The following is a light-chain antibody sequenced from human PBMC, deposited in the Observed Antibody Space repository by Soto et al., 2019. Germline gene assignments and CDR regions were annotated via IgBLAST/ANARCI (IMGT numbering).Light chain of an antibody. Sequence: EIVLTRSPCTLSQSSGDTGTLSCRASQSVSNNYLAWYQQKPGQAPRLLIYGASSRATGIPDRFSGSGSGTDVTLTISRLEPEDFALYYCHQYGYSLWTFGQGTKVDI. V-gene: IGKV3-20*01. CDR2: GAS. CDR1: QSVSNNY. CDR3: HQYGYSLWT. J-gene: IGKJ1*01.